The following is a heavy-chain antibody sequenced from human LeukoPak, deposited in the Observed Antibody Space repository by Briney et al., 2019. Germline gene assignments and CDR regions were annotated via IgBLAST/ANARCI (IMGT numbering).Heavy chain of an antibody. CDR1: GGSLSSGSYY. CDR3: ARVVYESTSGGFDY. D-gene: IGHD2-8*01. CDR2: IYTSGST. J-gene: IGHJ4*02. Sequence: PSETLSLTCTVSGGSLSSGSYYWSWIRQPAGKGLEWIGRIYTSGSTNYNPSLKSRVTISVATSKNQFSLKLSSVTAADTAVYYCARVVYESTSGGFDYWGQGTLVTVSS. V-gene: IGHV4-61*02.